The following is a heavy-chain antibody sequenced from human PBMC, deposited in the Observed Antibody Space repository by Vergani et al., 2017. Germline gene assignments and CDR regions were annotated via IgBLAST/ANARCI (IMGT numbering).Heavy chain of an antibody. CDR1: GFTFSSYG. CDR2: IWYDGSNK. J-gene: IGHJ2*01. V-gene: IGHV3-33*01. Sequence: QVQLVESGGGVVQPGRSLRLSCAASGFTFSSYGMHWVRQAPGKGLEWVAVIWYDGSNKYYADSVKGRFTISRDNSKNTLYLQMNSLRAEDTAVYYCAREPGAWSSGSCYCWYFDLWGGGTLVTVS. D-gene: IGHD2-15*01. CDR3: AREPGAWSSGSCYCWYFDL.